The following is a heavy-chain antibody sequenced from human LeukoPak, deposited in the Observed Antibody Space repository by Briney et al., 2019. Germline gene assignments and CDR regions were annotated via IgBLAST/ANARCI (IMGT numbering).Heavy chain of an antibody. CDR1: GGSFIGYY. J-gene: IGHJ4*02. CDR2: INHFGST. Sequence: PSETLSLTCAVYGGSFIGYYWSWIRQPPGKGLEWIGEINHFGSTNYNPSLKSRVTISIDTSKNQFFLNLTSVTTADTAIYYCAREVAAADYWGQGTLVTVSS. D-gene: IGHD6-13*01. V-gene: IGHV4-34*01. CDR3: AREVAAADY.